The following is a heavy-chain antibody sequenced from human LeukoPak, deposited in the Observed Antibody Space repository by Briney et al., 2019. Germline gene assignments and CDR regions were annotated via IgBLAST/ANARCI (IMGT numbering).Heavy chain of an antibody. CDR1: GFTFEDYT. CDR3: ARDPRTVRI. Sequence: GGSLRLSCAASGFTFEDYTMHWVRQAPGKGLEWVSLITWDGGSIYYADSVKGRFTISRDNAKNSLYLQMNSLRVEDTAVYYCARDPRTVRIWGQGTLVTVSS. D-gene: IGHD1-1*01. V-gene: IGHV3-43*01. J-gene: IGHJ4*02. CDR2: ITWDGGSI.